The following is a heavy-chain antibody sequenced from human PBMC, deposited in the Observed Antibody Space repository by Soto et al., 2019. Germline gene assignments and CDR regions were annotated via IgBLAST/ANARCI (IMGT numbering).Heavy chain of an antibody. V-gene: IGHV1-69*02. J-gene: IGHJ4*02. Sequence: SVKVSCKAPGGTFSSYTISWVRQAPGQGLEWMGRIIPILGIANYAQKYQGRVTITADKSTSTAYMELSSLRSEDTAVYYCARGFIAAAGTPGVDYWGQGTLVTVSS. CDR2: IIPILGIA. CDR1: GGTFSSYT. D-gene: IGHD6-13*01. CDR3: ARGFIAAAGTPGVDY.